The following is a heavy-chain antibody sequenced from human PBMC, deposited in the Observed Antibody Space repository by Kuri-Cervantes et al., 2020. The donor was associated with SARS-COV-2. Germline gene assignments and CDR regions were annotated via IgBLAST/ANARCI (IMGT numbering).Heavy chain of an antibody. CDR3: AREYRYGGNLNWFDP. J-gene: IGHJ5*02. Sequence: LSLTCAASGFTVSSNYMSWVRQAPGKGLEWVSVIYSGGSTYYADSAQGRFTISRDNSKNTLYLQMNSLRVEDTAVYYCAREYRYGGNLNWFDPWGQGTMVTVSS. CDR2: IYSGGST. D-gene: IGHD1-26*01. CDR1: GFTVSSNY. V-gene: IGHV3-53*01.